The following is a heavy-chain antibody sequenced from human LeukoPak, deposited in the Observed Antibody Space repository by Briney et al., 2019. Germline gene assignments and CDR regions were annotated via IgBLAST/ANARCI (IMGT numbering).Heavy chain of an antibody. J-gene: IGHJ4*02. Sequence: PGGSLRLSCAASGFTFSRYSMHWVRQAPGKGLEWVAVIWFDGSNKYYGDSVKGRFTISRDNSRDTLYLQMNSLRAEDTAVYYCATTAQYWGQGTLVTVSS. CDR2: IWFDGSNK. CDR1: GFTFSRYS. CDR3: ATTAQY. V-gene: IGHV3-33*01.